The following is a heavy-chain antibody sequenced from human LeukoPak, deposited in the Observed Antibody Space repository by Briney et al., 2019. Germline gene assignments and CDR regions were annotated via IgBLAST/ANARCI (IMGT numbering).Heavy chain of an antibody. CDR1: GFTFSSYR. J-gene: IGHJ4*02. CDR2: TNSDESST. D-gene: IGHD2-15*01. Sequence: GGSLRLSCAASGFTFSSYRMHWVRQAPGKGLVWVSRTNSDESSTSYADSVKGRFSISRDNAKNTLYLQMNSLRAEDTAVYYCARGEVVVAATPFDYWGQGTLVTVSS. CDR3: ARGEVVVAATPFDY. V-gene: IGHV3-74*01.